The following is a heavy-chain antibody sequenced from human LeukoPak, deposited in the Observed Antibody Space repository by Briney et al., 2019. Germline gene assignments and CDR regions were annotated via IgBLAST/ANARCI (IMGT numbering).Heavy chain of an antibody. D-gene: IGHD3-10*01. CDR3: AKYGGSGSYYPDY. Sequence: PGGSLRLSCAASGFTFGTYAMTWVRQAPGKGLEWVSGISGSDDNTYYADSVKGRFTISRDNSKNTLYLQMNSLRAEDTAVYYCAKYGGSGSYYPDYWGQGTLVTVSS. CDR2: ISGSDDNT. V-gene: IGHV3-23*01. J-gene: IGHJ4*02. CDR1: GFTFGTYA.